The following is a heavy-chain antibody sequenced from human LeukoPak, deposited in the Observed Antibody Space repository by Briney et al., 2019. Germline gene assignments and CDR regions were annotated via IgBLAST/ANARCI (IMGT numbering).Heavy chain of an antibody. CDR3: ARGWDILTGRWFDP. CDR1: GGSISSGSYY. CDR2: IYTSGST. J-gene: IGHJ5*02. D-gene: IGHD3-9*01. Sequence: SETLSLTCTVSGGSISSGSYYWSWIRQPAGKGLEWIGRIYTSGSTNYNPSLKSRVTISVDTSKNQFSLKLSSVTAADTAVYYCARGWDILTGRWFDPWGQGTLVTVSS. V-gene: IGHV4-61*02.